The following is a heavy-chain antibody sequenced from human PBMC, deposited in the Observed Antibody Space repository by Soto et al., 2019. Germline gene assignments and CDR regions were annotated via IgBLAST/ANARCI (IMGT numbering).Heavy chain of an antibody. CDR3: SRHERYYDSSGYYVNHYYYYCMDV. D-gene: IGHD3-22*01. CDR1: GYSFTSYW. Sequence: PGESLKITCEGSGYSFTSYWISWVRQMPGKGLEWMGRIDPSDSYTNYSPSFQGHVTISADKSISTAYLQWSSLKASDTAMYYCSRHERYYDSSGYYVNHYYYYCMDVWGQGTTVTVSS. J-gene: IGHJ6*02. V-gene: IGHV5-10-1*01. CDR2: IDPSDSYT.